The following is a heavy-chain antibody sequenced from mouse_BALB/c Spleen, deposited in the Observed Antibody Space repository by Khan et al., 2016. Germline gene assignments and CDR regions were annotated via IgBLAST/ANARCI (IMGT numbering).Heavy chain of an antibody. D-gene: IGHD1-2*01. V-gene: IGHV1-77*01. CDR1: GYTFTDYY. CDR3: ARSYYGYFAMDY. Sequence: QVQLQQSGTELPRPGASVKLSCKASGYTFTDYYLHWVKQRTGQGLEWIGEIFPGSGSTYYNEKFKGKASLTADTSSSTAYMQLSSLTSEDYAVYFCARSYYGYFAMDYWGHGASVTVSS. CDR2: IFPGSGST. J-gene: IGHJ4*01.